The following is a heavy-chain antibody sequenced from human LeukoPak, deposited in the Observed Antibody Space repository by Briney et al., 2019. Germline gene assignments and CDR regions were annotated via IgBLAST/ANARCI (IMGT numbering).Heavy chain of an antibody. Sequence: SETLCLTCTASGGSISSYYWSWVRQPPGKGLEWIWYIYASGSTNYNPSLKSRVTIPVETSKNQFSLKLSSVTAAETDVYYCARHSYMDVWGKGTTVTVSS. CDR3: ARHSYMDV. D-gene: IGHD2-21*01. CDR1: GGSISSYY. V-gene: IGHV4-4*09. J-gene: IGHJ6*03. CDR2: IYASGST.